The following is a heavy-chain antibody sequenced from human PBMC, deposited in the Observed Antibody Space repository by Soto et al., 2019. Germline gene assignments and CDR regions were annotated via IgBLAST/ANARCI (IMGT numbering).Heavy chain of an antibody. CDR2: MNPNSGNT. CDR3: ARDKVGAIDY. J-gene: IGHJ4*02. CDR1: GYSFTRYD. D-gene: IGHD1-26*01. Sequence: ASVKVSCKASGYSFTRYDMKWVRQATGQGLEWMGWMNPNSGNTGYAQKFQGRVTMTRNTSISTAYMELSSLRSEDTAVYYCARDKVGAIDYWGQGTLVTVSS. V-gene: IGHV1-8*01.